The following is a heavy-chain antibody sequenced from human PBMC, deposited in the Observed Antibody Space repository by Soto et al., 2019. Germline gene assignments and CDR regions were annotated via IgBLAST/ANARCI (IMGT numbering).Heavy chain of an antibody. CDR1: GFTFSNYG. CDR2: ISYDGSNK. V-gene: IGHV3-30*19. D-gene: IGHD2-15*01. CDR3: AAISGRPRIPPKGYSRYFDY. Sequence: PGGSLRLSWAASGFTFSNYGMHWVRQAPGKGLEWVAVISYDGSNKYYADSVKGRFTISRDNSKNTLYLQMNSLRAEDTAVYYCAAISGRPRIPPKGYSRYFDYWGQGTLVTVSS. J-gene: IGHJ4*02.